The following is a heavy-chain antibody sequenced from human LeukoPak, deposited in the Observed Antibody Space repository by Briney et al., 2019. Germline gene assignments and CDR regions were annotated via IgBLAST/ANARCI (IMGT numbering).Heavy chain of an antibody. V-gene: IGHV3-30-3*01. Sequence: GGSLRLSCAASGFTFSSYAMLWVRQAPGKGLEWVAVISYDGSNKYYADSVKGRFTISRDNSKNTLYLQMNSLRAEDTAVYYCARDKDAGYRYFDYWGQGTLVTVSS. CDR3: ARDKDAGYRYFDY. D-gene: IGHD6-25*01. CDR1: GFTFSSYA. CDR2: ISYDGSNK. J-gene: IGHJ4*02.